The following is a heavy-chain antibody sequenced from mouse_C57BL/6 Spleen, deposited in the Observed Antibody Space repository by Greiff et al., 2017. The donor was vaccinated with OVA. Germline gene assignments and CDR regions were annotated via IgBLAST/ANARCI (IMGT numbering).Heavy chain of an antibody. CDR1: GYTFTGYW. D-gene: IGHD3-2*02. V-gene: IGHV1-9*01. CDR3: ARGRTAQGTGAWFAY. Sequence: QVQLQQSGAELMKPGASVKLSCKASGYTFTGYWIEWVKQRPGHGLEWIGEIFPGSGSTNYNEKFKGKATFTADKSSNTAYMQLSSLTTEDSAISDYARGRTAQGTGAWFAYWGQGTLVTVSA. J-gene: IGHJ3*01. CDR2: IFPGSGST.